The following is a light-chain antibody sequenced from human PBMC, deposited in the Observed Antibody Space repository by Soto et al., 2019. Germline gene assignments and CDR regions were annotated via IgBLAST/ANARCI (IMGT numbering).Light chain of an antibody. V-gene: IGKV1-8*01. CDR3: QQYYSYSWT. Sequence: AIRMTQSQSSLSASTGDRVTITCRASQGISSYLAWYQQKPGKAPKLLIYAASTLQSGVPSRFSGSGSGTDFTLTISCLQSEDFATYYCQQYYSYSWTFGQGTKVEIK. CDR2: AAS. J-gene: IGKJ1*01. CDR1: QGISSY.